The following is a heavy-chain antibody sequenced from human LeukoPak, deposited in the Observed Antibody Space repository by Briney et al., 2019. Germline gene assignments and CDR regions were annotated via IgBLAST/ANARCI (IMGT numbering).Heavy chain of an antibody. CDR2: INQDGSEG. V-gene: IGHV3-7*01. J-gene: IGHJ4*02. CDR1: GFSFSDYW. CDR3: SRSLDY. Sequence: GGSLRLSCAASGFSFSDYWVDWVRQSPGKGMEWVANINQDGSEGYYADSVKGRLTISRDNAKNSLYLQMNKLRTEDPAVYYCSRSLDYWGQGDLGTASS.